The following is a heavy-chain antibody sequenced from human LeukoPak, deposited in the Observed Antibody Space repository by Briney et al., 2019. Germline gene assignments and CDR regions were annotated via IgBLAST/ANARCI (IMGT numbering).Heavy chain of an antibody. CDR2: IYHSGST. Sequence: SETLSLTCAVSGGSISSGGYSWSWIRQPPGKGLEWIGYIYHSGSTYYNPSLKSRVTISVDRSKNQFSLKLSSVTAADTAVYYCATAGGGRGSYDSWGQGPLVTVSS. J-gene: IGHJ4*02. CDR1: GGSISSGGYS. CDR3: ATAGGGRGSYDS. D-gene: IGHD3-16*01. V-gene: IGHV4-30-2*01.